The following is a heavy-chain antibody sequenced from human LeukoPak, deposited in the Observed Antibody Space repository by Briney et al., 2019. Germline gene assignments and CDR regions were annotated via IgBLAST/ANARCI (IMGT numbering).Heavy chain of an antibody. CDR2: INAYSGYT. CDR1: GYTFTNYG. Sequence: ASVKVSCKASGYTFTNYGITWVRQAPGQGLEWMGWINAYSGYTNYAQKIQDRVTMTTDTSTSTAYMELRRLRSGDTAVYYCARDSVWRIDWFDPWGQGTLVTVSS. D-gene: IGHD2-15*01. V-gene: IGHV1-18*01. CDR3: ARDSVWRIDWFDP. J-gene: IGHJ5*02.